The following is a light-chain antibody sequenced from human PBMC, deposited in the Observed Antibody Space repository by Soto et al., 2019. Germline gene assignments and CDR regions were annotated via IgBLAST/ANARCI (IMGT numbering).Light chain of an antibody. CDR3: LQDHSYPWT. J-gene: IGKJ1*01. V-gene: IGKV1-6*01. CDR1: QGIGNR. Sequence: AIQMTQSPSSLSASVGDRVTITCRASQGIGNRLGWYQQKAGTAPKLLIYAASTLQSGVPSRFSGGGSGTDFTLTISCLQAEDFATYYCLQDHSYPWTFGRGTRVDIK. CDR2: AAS.